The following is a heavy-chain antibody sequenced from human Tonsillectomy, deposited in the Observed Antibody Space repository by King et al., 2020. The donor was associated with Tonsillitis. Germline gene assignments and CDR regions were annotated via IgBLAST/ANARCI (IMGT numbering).Heavy chain of an antibody. Sequence: TLKESGPVLVKPTETLTLTCTVSGFSLSDGRMGVSWIRQPPGKALEWLAHIFPNDEKSYSTSLKSRLTISKDTSKSQVVLTMTNMDPVDTATYYCARIPTNYYGSRIYWYFDLWGCGTLVTVSS. D-gene: IGHD3-10*01. J-gene: IGHJ2*01. CDR1: GFSLSDGRMG. CDR3: ARIPTNYYGSRIYWYFDL. V-gene: IGHV2-26*01. CDR2: IFPNDEK.